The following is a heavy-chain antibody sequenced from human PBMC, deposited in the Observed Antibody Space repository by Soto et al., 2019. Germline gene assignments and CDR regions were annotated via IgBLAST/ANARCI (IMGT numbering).Heavy chain of an antibody. J-gene: IGHJ4*02. D-gene: IGHD3-16*02. Sequence: SVKVSCKASGGTFSSYAISWVRQAPGQGLEWMGGIIPIFGTANYAQKFQGRVTITADESTSTAYMELSSLRSEDTAVYYCARDQGYVWGSYRLFDYWGQGTLVTGSS. V-gene: IGHV1-69*13. CDR3: ARDQGYVWGSYRLFDY. CDR2: IIPIFGTA. CDR1: GGTFSSYA.